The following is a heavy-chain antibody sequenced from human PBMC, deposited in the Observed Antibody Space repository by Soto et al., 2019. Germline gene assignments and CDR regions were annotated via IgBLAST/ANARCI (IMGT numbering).Heavy chain of an antibody. J-gene: IGHJ4*02. Sequence: GGSLRLSCAASGFTFSTYWMHWVRQAPGKGLVWVSRIKSDGSSTSYADSVKGRLTISRDNAKNTLYLQMNSLRAEDTAVYYCTRGRSGYSGYDPLGYWGQGTLVTVSS. V-gene: IGHV3-74*01. CDR2: IKSDGSST. CDR1: GFTFSTYW. D-gene: IGHD5-12*01. CDR3: TRGRSGYSGYDPLGY.